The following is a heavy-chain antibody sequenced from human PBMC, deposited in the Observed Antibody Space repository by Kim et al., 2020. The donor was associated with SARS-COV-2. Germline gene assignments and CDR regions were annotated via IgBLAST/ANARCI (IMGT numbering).Heavy chain of an antibody. V-gene: IGHV3-21*01. CDR2: ISSSSSYI. D-gene: IGHD2-15*01. CDR3: ASMGRCSGVSCYSELGICRCGDDAFDI. Sequence: GGSLRLSCAASGFTTNIYSMNWVRQAPGKGLEWVSSISSSSSYIYYADSVKGRFTISRDNANNSLYLQMSSLRAEDTAVYYCASMGRCSGVSCYSELGICRCGDDAFDIWGQGTMVTVSS. J-gene: IGHJ3*02. CDR1: GFTTNIYS.